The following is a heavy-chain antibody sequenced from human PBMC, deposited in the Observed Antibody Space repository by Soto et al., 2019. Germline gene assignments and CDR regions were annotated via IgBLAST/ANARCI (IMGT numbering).Heavy chain of an antibody. D-gene: IGHD3-10*01. CDR1: GYTFTSYG. CDR2: ISAYNGNT. V-gene: IGHV1-18*01. Sequence: QVQLVQSGAEVKKPGASVKVSCKASGYTFTSYGISWVRQAPGQGPAWMGWISAYNGNTNYAQKLQGRVTMTTDTSTSTAYMELRSLRSDDTAVYYCARDRGFVVRAPPVDYWGQGTLVTVSS. J-gene: IGHJ4*02. CDR3: ARDRGFVVRAPPVDY.